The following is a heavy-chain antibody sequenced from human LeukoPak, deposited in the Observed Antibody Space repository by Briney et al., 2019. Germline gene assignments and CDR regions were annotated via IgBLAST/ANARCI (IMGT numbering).Heavy chain of an antibody. Sequence: PGGSLRLSCAASGFTFSSYSMNWVRQAPGKGLEWFSSISSSSSYIYYADSVKGRFTISRDNAKNSLYLQMNSLRAEDTAVYYCARVAGMSLVADIWGQGTMVTVS. D-gene: IGHD6-19*01. J-gene: IGHJ3*02. CDR2: ISSSSSYI. V-gene: IGHV3-21*01. CDR1: GFTFSSYS. CDR3: ARVAGMSLVADI.